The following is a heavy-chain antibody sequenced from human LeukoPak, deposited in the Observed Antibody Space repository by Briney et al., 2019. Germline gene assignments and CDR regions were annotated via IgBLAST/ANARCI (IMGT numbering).Heavy chain of an antibody. D-gene: IGHD3-10*01. CDR1: GFTFTSSA. V-gene: IGHV1-58*01. Sequence: SVKVSCKASGFTFTSSAVQWVRQARGQRLEWIGWIVVGSGNTNYAQKFQERVTITRDMSTSTAYMELSSLRSEDTAVYYCAAVLLWFGESSYGMDDWGKGTTVTVSS. J-gene: IGHJ6*04. CDR2: IVVGSGNT. CDR3: AAVLLWFGESSYGMDD.